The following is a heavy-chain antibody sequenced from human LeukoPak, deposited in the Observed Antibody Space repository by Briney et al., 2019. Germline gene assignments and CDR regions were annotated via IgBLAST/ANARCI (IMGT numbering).Heavy chain of an antibody. CDR2: IYYSGST. J-gene: IGHJ4*02. D-gene: IGHD3-9*01. Sequence: SETLSLTCTVSGGSISSSSYYWGWIRQPPGKGLEWIGSIYYSGSTYYNPSLKSRVTISVDTSKNQFSLKLSSVTAADTAVYYCARSPDILTGENFDYWGQGTLVTVSS. CDR3: ARSPDILTGENFDY. CDR1: GGSISSSSYY. V-gene: IGHV4-39*01.